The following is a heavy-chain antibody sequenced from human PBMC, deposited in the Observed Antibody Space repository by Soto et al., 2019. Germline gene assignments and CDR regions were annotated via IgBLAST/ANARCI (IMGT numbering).Heavy chain of an antibody. CDR1: GYTFTSYH. V-gene: IGHV1-18*01. J-gene: IGHJ4*02. CDR2: ISAYNTNT. Sequence: QVQLVQSGAEVKKPGASVKVSCKTSGYTFTSYHISWVRQAPGQGLEWMGWISAYNTNTNNAQKFQGRVTMTTDTLTSTAYMELRSLRSDDTAVYYWARDTPPTDYWGQGTLVTVSS. CDR3: ARDTPPTDY.